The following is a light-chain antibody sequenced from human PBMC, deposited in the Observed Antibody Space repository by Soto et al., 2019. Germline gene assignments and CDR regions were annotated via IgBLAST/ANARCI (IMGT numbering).Light chain of an antibody. V-gene: IGLV3-1*01. CDR3: QAWDSSTVV. Sequence: SYELTQPPSVSVSPGQTASITCSGHKLGNKYACWYQRKPGQSPVLVIYQDIKRTSGIPERFSGYNSGNTATLTISGTQAMDEADYYCQAWDSSTVVFGGGTKLTVL. CDR1: KLGNKY. J-gene: IGLJ2*01. CDR2: QDI.